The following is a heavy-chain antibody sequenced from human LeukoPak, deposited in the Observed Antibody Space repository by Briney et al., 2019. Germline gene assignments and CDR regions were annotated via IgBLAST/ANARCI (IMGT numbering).Heavy chain of an antibody. V-gene: IGHV3-23*01. Sequence: GALKLPCAAPGFPFSSYALSWGRPAPGEGLGGVSGISDSGGSTHYADSVKGRFTVSRDNSKNTLYLQMNSLRAEDTAVYYCATYSSLNRREFQYWGQGTLLTVSS. J-gene: IGHJ1*01. CDR1: GFPFSSYA. CDR3: ATYSSLNRREFQY. D-gene: IGHD3-22*01. CDR2: ISDSGGST.